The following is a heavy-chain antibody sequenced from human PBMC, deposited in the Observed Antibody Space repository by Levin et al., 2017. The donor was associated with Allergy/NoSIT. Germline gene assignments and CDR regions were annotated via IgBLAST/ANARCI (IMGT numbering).Heavy chain of an antibody. J-gene: IGHJ4*02. V-gene: IGHV3-23*01. D-gene: IGHD4-17*01. CDR2: ISGSSGST. CDR3: VNSGTTTRVPGGY. CDR1: GLIFSNYG. Sequence: SCAASGLIFSNYGMTWVRQAPGKGLEWVSAISGSSGSTYFADSVKGRFTVSRDNSKNTLYLQMNNLRADDTAVYYCVNSGTTTRVPGGYWGQGTLVTVSS.